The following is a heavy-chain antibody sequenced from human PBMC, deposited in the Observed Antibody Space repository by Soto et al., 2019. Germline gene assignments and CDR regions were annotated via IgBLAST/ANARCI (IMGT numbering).Heavy chain of an antibody. CDR1: GGSISSGGYY. CDR2: IYYSGST. Sequence: TLSLTCTVSGGSISSGGYYWSWIRQHPGKGLEWIGYIYYSGSTYYNPSLKSRVTISVDTSKNQFSLKLSSVTAADTAVYYCASLAAARPEPFSFYYYYYGMDVWGQGTTVTVSS. D-gene: IGHD6-6*01. V-gene: IGHV4-31*03. J-gene: IGHJ6*02. CDR3: ASLAAARPEPFSFYYYYYGMDV.